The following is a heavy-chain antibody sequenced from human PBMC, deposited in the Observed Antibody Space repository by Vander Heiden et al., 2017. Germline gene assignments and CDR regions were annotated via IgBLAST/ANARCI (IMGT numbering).Heavy chain of an antibody. CDR1: CSSFSSSNW. Sequence: QVLLQDSVPALVNPSATLSLSCSVSCSSFSSSNWWGWSREPPGKGLEWIGYIYYSGSTYYNPAVKSRVTMSVETSKNQFSLKVTSVTAVDTAVYYCASRSDDRRRGFKHWGQGTMVTVYS. J-gene: IGHJ1*01. CDR3: ASRSDDRRRGFKH. CDR2: IYYSGST. V-gene: IGHV4-28*01. D-gene: IGHD1-1*01.